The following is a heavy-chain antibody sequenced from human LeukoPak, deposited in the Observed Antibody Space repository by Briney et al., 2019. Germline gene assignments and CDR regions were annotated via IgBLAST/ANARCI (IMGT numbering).Heavy chain of an antibody. CDR3: TTVDTTMV. J-gene: IGHJ4*02. CDR2: IRSKANSYAT. CDR1: GFTFSAST. V-gene: IGHV3-73*01. D-gene: IGHD5-18*01. Sequence: GGSLKLSCAASGFTFSASTMHWVRQASGKGLEWVGRIRSKANSYATAYAASVKGRFTISRDDSMNTAYLQMNSLETEDTAVYYCTTVDTTMVWDQGTLVTVSS.